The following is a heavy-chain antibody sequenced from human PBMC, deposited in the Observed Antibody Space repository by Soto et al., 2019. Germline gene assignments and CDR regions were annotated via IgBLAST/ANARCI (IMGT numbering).Heavy chain of an antibody. CDR1: GFSLSTTAEG. Sequence: ITLKESGPTLVKPTQTLTLTCTFSGFSLSTTAEGVGWIRQPPGKALEWLALIYWDDDKRYSPSLKSRLTITRDTSKNQVVITMTNMDPVDTATYYCAYVYYNSWRWDAWCQGTLVTVSS. V-gene: IGHV2-5*02. CDR3: AYVYYNSWRWDA. D-gene: IGHD3-10*01. CDR2: IYWDDDK. J-gene: IGHJ5*02.